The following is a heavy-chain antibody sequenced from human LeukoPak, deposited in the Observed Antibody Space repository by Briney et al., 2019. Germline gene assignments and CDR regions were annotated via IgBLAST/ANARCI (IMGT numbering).Heavy chain of an antibody. Sequence: PGGSLRLSCAASGFTFSNYVMQWVRQAPGKGLEWVAVLSYDGSNQNYADSVKGRSTISRDNSRSTLYLQMNSLSPEDTAMYYCARGAEGSWLSNFDSWGQGTLVTVSS. J-gene: IGHJ4*02. CDR1: GFTFSNYV. CDR3: ARGAEGSWLSNFDS. V-gene: IGHV3-30*03. D-gene: IGHD5-12*01. CDR2: LSYDGSNQ.